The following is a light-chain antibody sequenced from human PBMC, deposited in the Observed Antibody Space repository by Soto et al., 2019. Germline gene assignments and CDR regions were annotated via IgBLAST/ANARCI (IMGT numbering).Light chain of an antibody. J-gene: IGLJ2*01. CDR2: EVN. Sequence: QSALTQPPSASGSPGQSVTISCTGTTSDVGGYNYVSWYQLHPDKVPKLIIYEVNKRPSGVPDRFSGSKSGSTASLTVSGLQAEDEADYFCSSYAGSKNFILFGGGTKPTVL. V-gene: IGLV2-8*01. CDR1: TSDVGGYNY. CDR3: SSYAGSKNFIL.